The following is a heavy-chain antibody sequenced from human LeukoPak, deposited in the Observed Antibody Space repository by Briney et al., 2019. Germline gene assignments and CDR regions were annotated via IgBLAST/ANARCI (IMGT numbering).Heavy chain of an antibody. Sequence: GGSLRLSCAASGFTFSRYWMTWVRQAPGKGLEWVANIKQDGSKKNYVDSVKGRFTISRDNAKNSLYLQMNSLRAEDTAVYYCARVRSGSSAGNYGMDVWGQGTTVTVSS. V-gene: IGHV3-7*01. CDR2: IKQDGSKK. J-gene: IGHJ6*02. CDR1: GFTFSRYW. CDR3: ARVRSGSSAGNYGMDV. D-gene: IGHD1-26*01.